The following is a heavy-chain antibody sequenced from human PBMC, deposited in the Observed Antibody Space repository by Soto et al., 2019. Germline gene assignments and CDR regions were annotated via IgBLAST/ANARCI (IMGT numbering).Heavy chain of an antibody. CDR1: GDSISSNNW. CDR2: IYHSGTT. V-gene: IGHV4-4*02. D-gene: IGHD3-22*01. J-gene: IGHJ4*02. Sequence: QVRLQESGPGVVKPSGTLSLTCAVSGDSISSNNWWSWVRQTPGKGLEWIGEIYHSGTTNYNPSLKSRVTISVDKSKNQFSLILTSVTAAETAVYYCARDPPGSSGYHFDYWGQGTLVTVSS. CDR3: ARDPPGSSGYHFDY.